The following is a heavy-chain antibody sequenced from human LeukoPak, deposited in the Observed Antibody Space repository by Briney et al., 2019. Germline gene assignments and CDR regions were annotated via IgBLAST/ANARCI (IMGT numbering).Heavy chain of an antibody. D-gene: IGHD2-2*01. V-gene: IGHV1-18*04. J-gene: IGHJ5*02. CDR2: ISAYNGNT. CDR1: GYTFTSYG. Sequence: ASVKVSCTASGYTFTSYGISWVRQAPGQGLEWMGWISAYNGNTNYAQTLQGRVTMTTDTSTSTAYMELRSLRSDDTAVYYCARGRSSYCSSTSCYFENKNWFDPWGQGTLVTVSS. CDR3: ARGRSSYCSSTSCYFENKNWFDP.